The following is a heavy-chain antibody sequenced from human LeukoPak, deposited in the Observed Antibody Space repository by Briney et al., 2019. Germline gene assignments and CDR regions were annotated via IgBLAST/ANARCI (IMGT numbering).Heavy chain of an antibody. V-gene: IGHV4-61*01. CDR3: ARYGDYIS. CDR1: GGSVSSGSYY. D-gene: IGHD4-17*01. Sequence: SQTLSLTCTVSGGSVSSGSYYWSWIRQPPGKGLEWIGYIYYSGSTNYNPSLKSRVTISVDTSKNQFSLKLSSVTAADTAVYYCARYGDYISWGQGTLVTVSS. J-gene: IGHJ4*02. CDR2: IYYSGST.